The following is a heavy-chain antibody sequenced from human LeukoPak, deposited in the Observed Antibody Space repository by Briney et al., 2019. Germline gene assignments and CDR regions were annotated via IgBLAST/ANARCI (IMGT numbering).Heavy chain of an antibody. CDR3: AREGGSGIPNWFDP. CDR1: GFTFGDYA. D-gene: IGHD3-10*01. CDR2: IWYDGSNK. J-gene: IGHJ5*02. Sequence: GRSLRLSCTTSGFTFGDYAMSWFRQAPGKGLEWVAVIWYDGSNKYYADSVKGRFTISRDNSKNTLYLQMNSLRAEDTAVYYCAREGGSGIPNWFDPWGQGTLVTVSS. V-gene: IGHV3-33*01.